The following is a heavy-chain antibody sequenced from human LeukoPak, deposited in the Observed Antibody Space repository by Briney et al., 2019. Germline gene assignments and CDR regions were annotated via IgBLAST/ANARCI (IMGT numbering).Heavy chain of an antibody. V-gene: IGHV4-34*03. CDR1: GGSFSGYY. J-gene: IGHJ4*02. CDR3: CGSGWFAGPFGY. D-gene: IGHD6-19*01. CDR2: INHSGST. Sequence: SETLSLTCAVYGGSFSGYYWSWIRQPPGKGLEWIGEINHSGSTNYNPSLKSRVTISVDTSKNQFSLKLTSVTAADTAVYYCCGSGWFAGPFGYWGQGALVTVSS.